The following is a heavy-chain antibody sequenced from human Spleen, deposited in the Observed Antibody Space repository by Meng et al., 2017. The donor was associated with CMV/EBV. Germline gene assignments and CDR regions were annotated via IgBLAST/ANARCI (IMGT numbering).Heavy chain of an antibody. CDR1: GFTFGDYA. J-gene: IGHJ4*02. Sequence: SLKISFAGAGFTFGDYAMHWVRQPPGKGLEWVSGISWNSASIDYVDSVRGRFTISRDNAKSSLYLHMNSLRLEDTALYYCVKGLDWGSYYFDYWGLGTLVTVSS. D-gene: IGHD7-27*01. CDR2: ISWNSASI. V-gene: IGHV3-9*01. CDR3: VKGLDWGSYYFDY.